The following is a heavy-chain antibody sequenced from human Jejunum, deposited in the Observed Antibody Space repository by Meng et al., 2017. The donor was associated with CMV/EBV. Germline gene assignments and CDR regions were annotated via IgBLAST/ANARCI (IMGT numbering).Heavy chain of an antibody. D-gene: IGHD2/OR15-2a*01. CDR2: ISSDGSST. J-gene: IGHJ2*01. CDR1: FTFSSYW. CDR3: ARDRGRGSTWFWFFDL. Sequence: FTFSSYWMHWVRQAPGKGLVWVSSISSDGSSTSYADSVKGRFTISRDNAKNTLHLQMNSLRPEDTAVYSCARDRGRGSTWFWFFDLWGRGTPVTVSS. V-gene: IGHV3-74*01.